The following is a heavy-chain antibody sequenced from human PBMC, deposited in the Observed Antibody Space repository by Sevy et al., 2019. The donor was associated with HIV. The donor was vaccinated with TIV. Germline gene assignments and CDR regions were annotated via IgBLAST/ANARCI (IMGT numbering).Heavy chain of an antibody. V-gene: IGHV1-69*13. CDR2: IIPIFGTA. CDR3: ARDSTPRLRSSSWYENNWFDP. Sequence: ASVKVSCKASGGTFSSYAISWVRQAPGQWLEWMGGIIPIFGTANYAQKFQGRVTITAAESTSTAYMELSSLRPEDTAVYYCARDSTPRLRSSSWYENNWFDPWGQGTLVTVSS. J-gene: IGHJ5*02. D-gene: IGHD6-13*01. CDR1: GGTFSSYA.